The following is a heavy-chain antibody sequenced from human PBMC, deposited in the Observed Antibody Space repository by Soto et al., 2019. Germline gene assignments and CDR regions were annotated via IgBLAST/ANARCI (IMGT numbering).Heavy chain of an antibody. J-gene: IGHJ6*03. D-gene: IGHD5-12*01. V-gene: IGHV3-13*01. Sequence: GGSLRLSCAASGFIFSSYDVHWVRQAPGKGLEWVSVITTTGDAYYAASVKGRFTISRDNSKNTLYLQMNSLRAEDTAVYYCAKAGDGYSGYNYYYYYMDVWGKGTTVTVSS. CDR3: AKAGDGYSGYNYYYYYMDV. CDR1: GFIFSSYD. CDR2: ITTTGDA.